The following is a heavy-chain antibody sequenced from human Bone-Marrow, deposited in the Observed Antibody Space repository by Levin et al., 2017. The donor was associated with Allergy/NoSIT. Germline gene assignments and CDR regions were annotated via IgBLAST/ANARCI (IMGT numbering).Heavy chain of an antibody. J-gene: IGHJ4*01. CDR1: GFTFSKYG. V-gene: IGHV3-23*01. CDR3: ATSVAGPGYFDY. CDR2: ISESGDSS. D-gene: IGHD6-19*01. Sequence: ASVKVSCAASGFTFSKYGMSWVRQAPGKGPEWVSSISESGDSSSYADSVKGRVTISRDNSKNTLYLHMNSLRVADTAIYYCATSVAGPGYFDYWGRGTLVTVSS.